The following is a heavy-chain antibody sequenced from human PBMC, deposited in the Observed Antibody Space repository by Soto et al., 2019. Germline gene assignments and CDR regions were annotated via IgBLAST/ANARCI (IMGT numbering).Heavy chain of an antibody. D-gene: IGHD2-21*02. CDR1: GRSFSGYY. Sequence: QVQLQQWGAGLLKPSETLSLTCAVYGRSFSGYYWSWIRQPPGKGLGWVGDINHSGSTSYNPSLKIRVTISVDTSRNQFSLKLSSVTAADTAVYYCARTYGGNSFDFWGQGTLVTVSS. J-gene: IGHJ4*02. CDR2: INHSGST. CDR3: ARTYGGNSFDF. V-gene: IGHV4-34*01.